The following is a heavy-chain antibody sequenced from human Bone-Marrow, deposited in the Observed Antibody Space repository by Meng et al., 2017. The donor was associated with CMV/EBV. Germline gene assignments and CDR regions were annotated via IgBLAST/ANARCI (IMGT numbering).Heavy chain of an antibody. Sequence: SGYTFTSYEINWVRQATGQGLEWMGWINPNSGNTGYAQKFQGRVTMTRNTSISTAYMELSSLRSEDTAVYYCASKYSSSWGYYGMDVWGQGTTVTVSS. J-gene: IGHJ6*02. CDR3: ASKYSSSWGYYGMDV. V-gene: IGHV1-8*01. D-gene: IGHD6-13*01. CDR1: GYTFTSYE. CDR2: INPNSGNT.